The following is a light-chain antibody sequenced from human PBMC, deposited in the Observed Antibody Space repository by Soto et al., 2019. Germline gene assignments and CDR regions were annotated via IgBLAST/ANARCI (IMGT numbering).Light chain of an antibody. CDR2: DDD. CDR3: GSWDSSLSAYV. CDR1: SANIGAAYN. V-gene: IGLV1-51*01. Sequence: QSVLAQPPSVSGAPGQRVTISCTGSSANIGAAYNVDWYQQLPGTAPKLLIYDDDKRPSGIPDRFSGSKSGTSATLGITGFQTGDEADHYCGSWDSSLSAYVFGTGTKVTVL. J-gene: IGLJ1*01.